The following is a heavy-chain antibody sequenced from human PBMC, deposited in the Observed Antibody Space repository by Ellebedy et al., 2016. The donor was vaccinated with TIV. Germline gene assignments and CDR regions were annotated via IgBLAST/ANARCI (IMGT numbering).Heavy chain of an antibody. CDR3: ARFDYDVEGYYGLDV. V-gene: IGHV4-59*01. CDR2: FFFSGET. CDR1: GGSISRFS. D-gene: IGHD3-16*01. Sequence: SETLSLXXTVSGGSISRFSWTWIRQPPGKGLVWIGYFFFSGETNYNPSFKSRVTMSVDTAQNQFFLNLSSVTAADTAVYYCARFDYDVEGYYGLDVWGQGTTVTVSS. J-gene: IGHJ6*02.